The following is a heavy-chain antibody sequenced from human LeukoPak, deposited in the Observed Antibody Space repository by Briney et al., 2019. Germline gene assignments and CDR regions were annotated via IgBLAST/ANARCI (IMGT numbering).Heavy chain of an antibody. J-gene: IGHJ4*02. V-gene: IGHV4-59*12. CDR2: IYYSGST. D-gene: IGHD2-15*01. CDR3: ARGGSYCSGGSCYLDLDY. CDR1: GGSISSYY. Sequence: SETLSLTCTVSGGSISSYYWSWIRQPPGKGLEWIGYIYYSGSTNYNPSLKSRVTISVDTSKNQFSLKLSSVTAADTAVYYCARGGSYCSGGSCYLDLDYWGQGTLVTVSS.